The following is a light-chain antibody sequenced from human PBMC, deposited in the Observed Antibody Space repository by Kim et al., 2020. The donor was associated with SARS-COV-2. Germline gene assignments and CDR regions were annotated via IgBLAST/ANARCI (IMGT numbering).Light chain of an antibody. J-gene: IGKJ1*01. Sequence: ASVGDRVTITCRASQTISSWLAWYQQKPGKAPKCLIYDASTLESGVPSRFRGSGSGTEFTLTISSLQPDDVASYYCQQYDSYPWTFGQGTKVDIK. CDR2: DAS. V-gene: IGKV1-5*01. CDR3: QQYDSYPWT. CDR1: QTISSW.